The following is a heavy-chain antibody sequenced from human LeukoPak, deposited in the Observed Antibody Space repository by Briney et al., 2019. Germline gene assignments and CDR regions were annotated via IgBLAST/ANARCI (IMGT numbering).Heavy chain of an antibody. Sequence: ASVKVSCKASGYTFTGYYMHWVRQAPGQGLEWMGWINPNSGGTNYAQKFQGRVTMTRDTSIRPAYMERSRLRSDDTAVYYCARVPSNDLLTGFDYWGQGTLVTVSS. D-gene: IGHD3-9*01. J-gene: IGHJ4*02. CDR2: INPNSGGT. CDR1: GYTFTGYY. V-gene: IGHV1-2*02. CDR3: ARVPSNDLLTGFDY.